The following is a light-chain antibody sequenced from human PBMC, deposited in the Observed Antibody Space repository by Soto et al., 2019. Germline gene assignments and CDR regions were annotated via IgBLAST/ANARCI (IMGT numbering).Light chain of an antibody. CDR3: LKFNTAPLT. Sequence: DIQMTQSPSSLSASVGDRVTITCRASQDISAYLAWYQQKPGKVPKLLIYSASTLQSGVPSRFSGSGSGTDFPLIISSLQPEDVATYYFLKFNTAPLTFGQGTRLEIK. J-gene: IGKJ5*01. CDR1: QDISAY. CDR2: SAS. V-gene: IGKV1-27*01.